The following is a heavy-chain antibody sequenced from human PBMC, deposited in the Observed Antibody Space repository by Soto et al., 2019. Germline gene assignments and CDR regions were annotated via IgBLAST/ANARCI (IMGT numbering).Heavy chain of an antibody. CDR1: RGSMSSSDW. Sequence: QLQESGPGLVEPSGTLSLTCAVSRGSMSSSDWWCWVRQAPGKGLEWIGKTYHSGNTNYNPSLKSRVTLSVDNSKNQFSLTLTSVTAADTGVYYCATWGSTAFDIWGQGTMVTVSS. J-gene: IGHJ3*02. V-gene: IGHV4-4*02. D-gene: IGHD3-16*01. CDR3: ATWGSTAFDI. CDR2: TYHSGNT.